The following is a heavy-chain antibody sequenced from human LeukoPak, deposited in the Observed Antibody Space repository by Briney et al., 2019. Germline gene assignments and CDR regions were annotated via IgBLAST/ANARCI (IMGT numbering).Heavy chain of an antibody. V-gene: IGHV3-9*01. CDR1: GFTFDDYA. Sequence: PGRSLRLSCAASGFTFDDYAMHWVRQAPGKGLEWVSGISWNSGRIHYADSVKGRFTISRDNAKNSLYLQMNSLRAEDTAVYYCARGGYWGQGTLVTVSS. CDR2: ISWNSGRI. CDR3: ARGGY. J-gene: IGHJ4*02.